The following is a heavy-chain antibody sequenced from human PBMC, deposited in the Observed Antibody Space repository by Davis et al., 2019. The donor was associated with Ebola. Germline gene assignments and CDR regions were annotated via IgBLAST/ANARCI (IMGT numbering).Heavy chain of an antibody. Sequence: PGGSLRLSCASSGFTFSNAWMSWVRQAPGQGLEWVGRIKSRADGGTTDYAAPMKGRFTISRDDSKNTLYLQMNNLQTEDAAMYYCTTGRDGPSKDWFDPWGQGTLVTVSS. CDR2: IKSRADGGTT. CDR3: TTGRDGPSKDWFDP. CDR1: GFTFSNAW. D-gene: IGHD5-24*01. V-gene: IGHV3-15*01. J-gene: IGHJ5*02.